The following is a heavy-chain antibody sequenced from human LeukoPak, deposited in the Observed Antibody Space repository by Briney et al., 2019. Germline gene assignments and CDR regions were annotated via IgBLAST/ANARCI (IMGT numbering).Heavy chain of an antibody. CDR3: AKGVRPVTGHYDY. J-gene: IGHJ4*02. V-gene: IGHV3-9*01. CDR1: GFTFYDPA. D-gene: IGHD3-10*01. CDR2: ISWNSGSI. Sequence: GGSLRLSCAASGFTFYDPAMHWVRQAPGKGLEWVSGISWNSGSIGYADSVKGRFTISRDNAKNSLYLQMNSLRAEDTALYYCAKGVRPVTGHYDYWGQGTLVTVSS.